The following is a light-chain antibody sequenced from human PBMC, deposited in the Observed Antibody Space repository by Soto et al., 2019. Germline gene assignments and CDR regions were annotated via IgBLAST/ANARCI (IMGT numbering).Light chain of an antibody. CDR2: DAS. Sequence: EVVLTQSPATLSVSPGERATLSCRAVQSVVTNLAWYQQKPGQAPRLLIYDASNRATGIPARFSGSGSGTDFTLTISSLEPEDFAVYYCQQRSNWPPEATFGQGTRLEIK. CDR1: QSVVTN. V-gene: IGKV3-11*01. CDR3: QQRSNWPPEAT. J-gene: IGKJ5*01.